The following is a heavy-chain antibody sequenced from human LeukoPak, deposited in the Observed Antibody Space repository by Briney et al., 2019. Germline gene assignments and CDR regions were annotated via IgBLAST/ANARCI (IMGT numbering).Heavy chain of an antibody. CDR1: GFTFSGHW. CDR2: INSDGSST. J-gene: IGHJ4*02. Sequence: GGSLRLSCAASGFTFSGHWMHWVRQAPGKGLVWVSRINSDGSSTTYADSVKGRFTTSRDNAKNTLYLQMNSLRAEDTAVYYCESYDSSGPPGRDYFDYWGQGTLVTVSS. D-gene: IGHD3-22*01. CDR3: ESYDSSGPPGRDYFDY. V-gene: IGHV3-74*01.